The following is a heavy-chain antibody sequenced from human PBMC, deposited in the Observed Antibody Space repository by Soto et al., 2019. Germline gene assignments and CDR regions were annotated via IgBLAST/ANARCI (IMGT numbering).Heavy chain of an antibody. J-gene: IGHJ3*01. CDR1: GGAISSGVYY. D-gene: IGHD2-2*01. Sequence: QVQLQESGPGLVKPSQTLSLTCTVSGGAISSGVYYWSCIRQRPGKGLEWIGYIYYSGSTYYNTYLKSRVTIPVDKYKNKLYLKLSSVTAADTAVYYCSRADSVVVPAAMPRDAFDLWGQGTMVTVSS. CDR2: IYYSGST. CDR3: SRADSVVVPAAMPRDAFDL. V-gene: IGHV4-31*03.